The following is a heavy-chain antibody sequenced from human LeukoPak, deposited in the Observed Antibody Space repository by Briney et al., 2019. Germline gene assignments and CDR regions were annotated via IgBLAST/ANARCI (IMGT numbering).Heavy chain of an antibody. CDR1: GFTFSSHG. CDR2: IWYDGSNK. D-gene: IGHD3-10*01. Sequence: GGSLRLSCAASGFTFSSHGMHWVRQAPGKGLEWVAVIWYDGSNKYYADSVKGRFTISRDNSKNTLYLQMNSLRAEDTAVYYCARDRYAGSGSSKKAWFDPWGQGTLVTVSS. V-gene: IGHV3-33*01. J-gene: IGHJ5*02. CDR3: ARDRYAGSGSSKKAWFDP.